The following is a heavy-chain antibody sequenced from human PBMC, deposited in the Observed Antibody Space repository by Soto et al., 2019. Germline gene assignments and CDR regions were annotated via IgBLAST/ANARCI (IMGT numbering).Heavy chain of an antibody. J-gene: IGHJ6*02. CDR1: GYSFTRYG. CDR2: INAYNGNT. V-gene: IGHV1-18*01. CDR3: AMVDVYVTPSPQDV. D-gene: IGHD3-16*01. Sequence: ASVKVSCKASGYSFTRYGRGWARQAPGKGLEWMGWINAYNGNTNYAQNLQGRLTLTTDTSTTTAYMELRSLRSNDTAIYYCAMVDVYVTPSPQDVWGQGTTVTVSS.